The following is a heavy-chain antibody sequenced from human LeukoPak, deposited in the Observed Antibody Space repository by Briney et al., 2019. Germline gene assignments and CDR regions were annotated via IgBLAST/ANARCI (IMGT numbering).Heavy chain of an antibody. CDR2: INPDSGVT. J-gene: IGHJ4*02. D-gene: IGHD6-13*01. V-gene: IGHV1-2*02. CDR3: ARFRSRSSWYLPTFDF. CDR1: GDTFTGYY. Sequence: ASVKVSCKASGDTFTGYYIHWVRQAPGQGLEWMGWINPDSGVTNYAQKFQGRVTITRGTSISTAYMELSRLTSDHTAVYCCARFRSRSSWYLPTFDFWGQGTLVTVSS.